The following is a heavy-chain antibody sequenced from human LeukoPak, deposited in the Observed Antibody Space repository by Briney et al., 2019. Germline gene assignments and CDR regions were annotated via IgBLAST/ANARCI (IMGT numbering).Heavy chain of an antibody. J-gene: IGHJ5*02. V-gene: IGHV1-2*02. CDR2: INPNSGGT. CDR1: GYTFTGYY. Sequence: ASVKVSCKASGYTFTGYYMHWVRQAPGQGLEWMGWINPNSGGTNYAQKFQGRVTMTRDTSISTAYMELSRPRSDDTAVYYCARDALPYDSSGYNPWGQGTLVTVSS. D-gene: IGHD3-22*01. CDR3: ARDALPYDSSGYNP.